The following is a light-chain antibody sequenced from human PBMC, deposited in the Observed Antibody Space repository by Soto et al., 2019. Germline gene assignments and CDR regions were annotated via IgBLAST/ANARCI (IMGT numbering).Light chain of an antibody. CDR2: EGN. J-gene: IGLJ3*02. CDR3: CSYGRSGVL. Sequence: QSVLTQPASVSGSPGQSITISCTGTSSDVGSYSLVSWYQQHPGKAPKLIIYEGNKGPSGVSNRFSGSKSGNTASLTISGLQGEDEADYYCCSYGRSGVLFGGGTKLTVL. V-gene: IGLV2-23*01. CDR1: SSDVGSYSL.